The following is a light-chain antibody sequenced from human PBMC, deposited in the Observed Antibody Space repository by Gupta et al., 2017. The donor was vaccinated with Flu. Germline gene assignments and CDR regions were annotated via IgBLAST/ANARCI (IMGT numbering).Light chain of an antibody. V-gene: IGLV2-23*01. CDR2: EGS. J-gene: IGLJ1*01. Sequence: QSALTQPASVPGSPGQSITMSCTGTLSDVGRYNLVSWYQQYPGKAPKLMIYEGSKRPSGVSNRFSGSKSGNTASLTISGLQAEDEADYYCCSYAGSSIFYVFGTGTKVTVL. CDR3: CSYAGSSIFYV. CDR1: LSDVGRYNL.